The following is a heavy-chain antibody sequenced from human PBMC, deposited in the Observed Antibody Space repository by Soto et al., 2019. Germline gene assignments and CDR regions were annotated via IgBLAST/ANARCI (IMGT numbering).Heavy chain of an antibody. CDR1: GGSVSSGSYY. D-gene: IGHD2-15*01. Sequence: PSETLSLTCTVSGGSVSSGSYYWSWIRQPPGKGLEWIGYIYYSGSTNYNPSLKSRVTISVDTSKNQFSLKLSSVTAADTAVYYCAREYCSGGSCYSVPYDAFDIWGQGTMVTV. CDR3: AREYCSGGSCYSVPYDAFDI. CDR2: IYYSGST. V-gene: IGHV4-61*01. J-gene: IGHJ3*02.